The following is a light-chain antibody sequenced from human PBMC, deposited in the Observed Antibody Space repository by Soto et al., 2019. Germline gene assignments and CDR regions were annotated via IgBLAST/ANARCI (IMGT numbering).Light chain of an antibody. J-gene: IGKJ4*01. CDR2: AAS. V-gene: IGKV1-39*01. Sequence: DIQMSQSPSTLCSSVGDSVTITCRASQSIGKYLSWFQQTKGNAPKLLIYAASGLQSGVPSRFSGSGYGTDFNLTINSLQSEDFATYYCQQTYNTPLTFGGGTKVDIK. CDR1: QSIGKY. CDR3: QQTYNTPLT.